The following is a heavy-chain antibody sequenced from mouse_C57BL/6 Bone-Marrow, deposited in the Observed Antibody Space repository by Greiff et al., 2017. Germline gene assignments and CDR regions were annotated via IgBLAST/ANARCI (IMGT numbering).Heavy chain of an antibody. D-gene: IGHD2-3*01. CDR2: INPGSGGT. CDR1: GYAFTNYL. V-gene: IGHV1-54*01. Sequence: VQLQQSGAELVRPGTSVKVSCKASGYAFTNYLIAWVQQRPGQGLEWIGVINPGSGGTNYNEKFKGKATLTADKSSSTAYMQLSSLTSEDSAVYFCARGDDGYYWFAYWGQGTLVTVSA. J-gene: IGHJ3*01. CDR3: ARGDDGYYWFAY.